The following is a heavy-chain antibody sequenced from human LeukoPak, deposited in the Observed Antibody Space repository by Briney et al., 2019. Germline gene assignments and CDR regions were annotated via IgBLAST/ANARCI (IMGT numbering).Heavy chain of an antibody. CDR2: IYYSGST. CDR3: ARRELGNAFDI. D-gene: IGHD7-27*01. V-gene: IGHV4-30-4*01. Sequence: SETLSLTCTVSGGSISSGDYYWSWIRQPPGKGLEWIGYIYYSGSTYYNPSLKSRVTISVDTSRNQFSLKLSSVTAADTAVYYCARRELGNAFDIWGQGTMVTVSS. CDR1: GGSISSGDYY. J-gene: IGHJ3*02.